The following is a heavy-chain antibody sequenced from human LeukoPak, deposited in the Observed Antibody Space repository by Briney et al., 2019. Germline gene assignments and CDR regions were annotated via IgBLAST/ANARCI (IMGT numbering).Heavy chain of an antibody. J-gene: IGHJ5*02. Sequence: GGSLRLSCAASGFTFSSYAMSWVRQAPGKGLEWVSAISRSGGSTYYADSVKGRFTISRDNSKNTLYLQMNSLRAEDTAVYYCAKDSSSGGWFDPWGQGTLVTVSS. V-gene: IGHV3-23*01. CDR2: ISRSGGST. CDR3: AKDSSSGGWFDP. D-gene: IGHD6-13*01. CDR1: GFTFSSYA.